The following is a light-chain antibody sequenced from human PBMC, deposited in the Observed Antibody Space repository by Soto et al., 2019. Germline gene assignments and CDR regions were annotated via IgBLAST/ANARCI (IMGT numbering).Light chain of an antibody. Sequence: DVQMTQSPSSLSASVGDRVTITCRASQDINSWLAWYQQKPGQAPKSLIYAASSLQTGVPSRFSGSESETDLTLTISSLQPEDSATYYCQQYNVYPLTFGGGTKVEIK. CDR2: AAS. V-gene: IGKV1D-16*01. CDR1: QDINSW. J-gene: IGKJ4*01. CDR3: QQYNVYPLT.